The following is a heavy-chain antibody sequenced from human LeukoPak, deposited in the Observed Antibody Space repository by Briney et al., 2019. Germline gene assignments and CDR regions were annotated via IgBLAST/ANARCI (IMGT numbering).Heavy chain of an antibody. CDR3: AKNGPIMVRGAYFDL. V-gene: IGHV3-23*01. D-gene: IGHD3-10*01. Sequence: PGGSLRLSCAASGFTFSTYAMSWVRQPPGKGLEWVSSISGSGGTTFYADSVKGRFTISRDNSKNSLYLQMNSLRAEDTAVYYCAKNGPIMVRGAYFDLWGCGTLVTVSS. J-gene: IGHJ2*01. CDR2: ISGSGGTT. CDR1: GFTFSTYA.